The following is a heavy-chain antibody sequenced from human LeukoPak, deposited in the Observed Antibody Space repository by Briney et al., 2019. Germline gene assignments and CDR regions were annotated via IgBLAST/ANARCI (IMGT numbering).Heavy chain of an antibody. CDR3: AKMKGPAQHYHYAMCV. CDR2: IVGSGGST. CDR1: GLTFSSFA. D-gene: IGHD2-2*01. V-gene: IGHV3-23*01. Sequence: GGSLRLSCAASGLTFSSFAMSWVRQAPGKGPEWLSMIVGSGGSTFYAESVRGRFIISRDNSKNTLYLQMSSLRADDTALYFCAKMKGPAQHYHYAMCVWGKGTTVTVSS. J-gene: IGHJ6*03.